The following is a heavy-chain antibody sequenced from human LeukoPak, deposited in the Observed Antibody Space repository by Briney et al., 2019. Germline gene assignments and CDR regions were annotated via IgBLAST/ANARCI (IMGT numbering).Heavy chain of an antibody. D-gene: IGHD3-9*01. J-gene: IGHJ4*02. V-gene: IGHV4-39*07. CDR2: LYSGGFT. CDR1: GVSISSSNSY. Sequence: SETLSLTCTVSGVSISSSNSYWGWIRQPPGKGLEWLGSLYSGGFTYYSASLKSRVTISPDTSKNHFSLKLSSVTAADTAVYFCARGPYDTLTGYYRPFDYWGQGTLVTVSS. CDR3: ARGPYDTLTGYYRPFDY.